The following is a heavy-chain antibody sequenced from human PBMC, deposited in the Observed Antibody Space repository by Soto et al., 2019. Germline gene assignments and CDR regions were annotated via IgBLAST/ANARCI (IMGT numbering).Heavy chain of an antibody. V-gene: IGHV3-48*01. CDR2: ISSSSTI. Sequence: PGGSLRLSCAASGFTFSSYSMNWVRQAPGKGLEWVSYISSSSTIYYADSVKGRFTISRDNAKNSLYLQMNSLRAEDTAVYYCARGGVGFGQPSDYWGQGTLVTVSS. CDR3: ARGGVGFGQPSDY. CDR1: GFTFSSYS. D-gene: IGHD3-10*01. J-gene: IGHJ4*02.